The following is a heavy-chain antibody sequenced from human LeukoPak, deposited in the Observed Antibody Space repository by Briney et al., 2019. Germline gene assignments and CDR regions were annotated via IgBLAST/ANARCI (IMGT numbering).Heavy chain of an antibody. CDR2: ISNNGGYT. CDR3: ARGGCSSTTCPPEY. V-gene: IGHV3-23*01. CDR1: GFTFSSSA. D-gene: IGHD2-2*01. J-gene: IGHJ4*02. Sequence: GGSLRLSCAASGFTFSSSAMSWVRQAPGKGLEWVSAISNNGGYTYYADSVQGRFTISRDNSKSTLYLQMNSLRADDTAVYYCARGGCSSTTCPPEYWGQGTLVTVSS.